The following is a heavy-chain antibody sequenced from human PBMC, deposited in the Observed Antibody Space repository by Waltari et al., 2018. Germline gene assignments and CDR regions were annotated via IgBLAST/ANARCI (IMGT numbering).Heavy chain of an antibody. CDR3: ARLSNWAGDY. D-gene: IGHD1-1*01. Sequence: EVQLVESGGVLVQPGGTLRLSCAASGFSFSNYWLYWVLQAPGKGLVWVSRIISDGSSTTYAASVKGRFTISRDNAKNTLYLQMNSLRAEDTAVYYCARLSNWAGDYWGQGTLVTVSS. CDR2: IISDGSST. V-gene: IGHV3-74*01. J-gene: IGHJ4*02. CDR1: GFSFSNYW.